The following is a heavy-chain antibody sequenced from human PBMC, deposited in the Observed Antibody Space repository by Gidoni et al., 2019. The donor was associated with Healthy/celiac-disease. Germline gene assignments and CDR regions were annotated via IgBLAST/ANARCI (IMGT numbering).Heavy chain of an antibody. CDR1: GFIFDDNG. CDR3: ARVLNYYDSGSYSDAFDI. CDR2: INWNGGST. D-gene: IGHD3-10*01. Sequence: EVQLVESGGGVVRPGGSLRLSCAASGFIFDDNGMSWVRQAPGKGLEWVSGINWNGGSTGYADSVKGRFTISRDNAKNVLYLQMNSLRAEDTALYHCARVLNYYDSGSYSDAFDIWGQGTMVTVSS. J-gene: IGHJ3*02. V-gene: IGHV3-20*01.